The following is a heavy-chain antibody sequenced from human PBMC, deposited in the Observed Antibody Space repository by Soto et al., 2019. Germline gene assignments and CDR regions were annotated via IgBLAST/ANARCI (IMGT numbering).Heavy chain of an antibody. Sequence: QVQLQESGPGLVKPSQTLSLTCTVSGGSISSGDYFWSWIRQSPGKGLEWIGYISSIGSTYYNPSHKRRVSVSRDTSKNQFSLKLSSVTTTDTAVYYCARGLVIRPYYYHGMDVWGQGTTVTVSS. CDR1: GGSISSGDYF. CDR3: ARGLVIRPYYYHGMDV. D-gene: IGHD3-9*01. V-gene: IGHV4-30-4*01. CDR2: ISSIGST. J-gene: IGHJ6*02.